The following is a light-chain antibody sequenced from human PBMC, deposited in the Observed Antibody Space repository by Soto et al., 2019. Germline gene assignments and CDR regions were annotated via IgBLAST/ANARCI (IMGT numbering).Light chain of an antibody. CDR2: EVS. Sequence: QSERAQHPSVSGSPRQSVTISYTGTGSDIGSYNRVSWYQQPPGTAPKLMIYEVSNRPSGVPDRFSGSKSGNTASLTISGLQPEDEADYYCNSYTSGNTYVFGTGTKVTVL. CDR1: GSDIGSYNR. CDR3: NSYTSGNTYV. V-gene: IGLV2-18*02. J-gene: IGLJ1*01.